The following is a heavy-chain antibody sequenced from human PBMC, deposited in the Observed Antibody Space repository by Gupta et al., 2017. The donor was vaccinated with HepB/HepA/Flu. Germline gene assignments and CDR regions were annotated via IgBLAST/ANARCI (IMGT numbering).Heavy chain of an antibody. V-gene: IGHV3-66*01. CDR2: IDTGGST. CDR1: GFSVSSNY. CDR3: ARDWLTGDSRGDDY. Sequence: EVQLVESGGDLVQPGGSLRLSCAASGFSVSSNYMNWVRQAPGRGLEWVSVIDTGGSTYYADSVKGRFTNSRDKSKNTLYLQMKSLRAEDTAVYYCARDWLTGDSRGDDYWGQGTLVTVSS. J-gene: IGHJ4*02. D-gene: IGHD7-27*01.